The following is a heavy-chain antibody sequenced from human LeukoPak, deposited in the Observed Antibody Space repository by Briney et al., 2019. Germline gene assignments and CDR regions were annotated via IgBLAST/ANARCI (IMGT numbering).Heavy chain of an antibody. Sequence: PSETLSLTCTVSGGSISSYYWSWIRQPPGKGLEWIGYIYYSGNTSYNSSLKSRVTILVDTSSNQFSLILTSVTAADTAVYYCARGTKTGYTGYDWNYWGQGSLVTVSS. D-gene: IGHD5-12*01. CDR1: GGSISSYY. CDR2: IYYSGNT. J-gene: IGHJ4*02. CDR3: ARGTKTGYTGYDWNY. V-gene: IGHV4-59*01.